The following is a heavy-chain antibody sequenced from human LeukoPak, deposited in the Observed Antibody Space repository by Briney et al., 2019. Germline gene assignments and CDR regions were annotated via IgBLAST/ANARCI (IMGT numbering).Heavy chain of an antibody. CDR2: IYHSGST. J-gene: IGHJ4*02. CDR3: ARGQKYTSGYTVTELGSRYFDY. CDR1: GYSISSGYY. Sequence: SETLSLTCTVSGYSISSGYYWGWIRQPPGKGLEWIGSIYHSGSTFYNSSLKSRVTISVDTSKNQFSLKLTSVTAADTAVFYCARGQKYTSGYTVTELGSRYFDYWGQGTLVTVSS. D-gene: IGHD5-18*01. V-gene: IGHV4-38-2*02.